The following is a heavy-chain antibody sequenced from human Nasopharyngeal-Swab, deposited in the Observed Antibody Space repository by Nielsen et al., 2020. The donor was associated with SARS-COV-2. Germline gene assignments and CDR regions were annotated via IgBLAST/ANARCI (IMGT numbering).Heavy chain of an antibody. CDR2: IKQDGSEK. Sequence: ETLSLTCAASGFTFSSYWMSWVRQAPGKGLEWVANIKQDGSEKYYVDSVKGRFTISRDNAKNSLYLQMNSLRAEDTAVYYCAGPARRGLNWFDPWGQGTLVTVSS. D-gene: IGHD3-22*01. CDR3: AGPARRGLNWFDP. V-gene: IGHV3-7*01. CDR1: GFTFSSYW. J-gene: IGHJ5*02.